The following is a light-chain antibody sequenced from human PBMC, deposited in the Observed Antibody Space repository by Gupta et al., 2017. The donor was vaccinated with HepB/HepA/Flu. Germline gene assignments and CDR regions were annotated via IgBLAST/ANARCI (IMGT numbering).Light chain of an antibody. Sequence: QTVVTQEPSFSVSPGGTVTLTCGLSSGSVSTSYYPSWYQQTPGQPPRTLIYSTNTRSSGVPDRFSGSILGNTAALTITGAQADDEYDYYCVLYMGSVVFGGGTKLTVL. V-gene: IGLV8-61*01. CDR1: SGSVSTSYY. CDR3: VLYMGSVV. J-gene: IGLJ3*02. CDR2: STN.